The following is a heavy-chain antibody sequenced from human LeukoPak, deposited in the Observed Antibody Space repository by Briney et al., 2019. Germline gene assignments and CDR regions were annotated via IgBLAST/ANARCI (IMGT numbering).Heavy chain of an antibody. CDR3: ARDGITMIVVAEYAQH. CDR2: ISAYNGNT. D-gene: IGHD3-22*01. Sequence: ASVKVSCKASGYSFTSYGISWVRQAPGQGLEWMGWISAYNGNTNYAQKLQGRVTMTTDTSTSTAYMELRSLRSDDTAVYYCARDGITMIVVAEYAQHWGHGTLVTVSS. V-gene: IGHV1-18*01. CDR1: GYSFTSYG. J-gene: IGHJ1*01.